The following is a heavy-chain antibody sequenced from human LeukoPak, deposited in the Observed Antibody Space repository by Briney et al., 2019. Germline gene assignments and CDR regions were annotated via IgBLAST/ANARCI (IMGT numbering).Heavy chain of an antibody. CDR3: ARVPYYYDSIGSGAFDI. D-gene: IGHD3-22*01. CDR1: GYTFTSYY. J-gene: IGHJ3*02. Sequence: ASVKVSCKASGYTFTSYYMHWVRQAPGQGLEWMGLINPNGGSTTYAQKFQGRVTMTRDTSTSTVYTELSSLRSEDTAVYYCARVPYYYDSIGSGAFDIWGQGTMVTVSS. CDR2: INPNGGST. V-gene: IGHV1-46*03.